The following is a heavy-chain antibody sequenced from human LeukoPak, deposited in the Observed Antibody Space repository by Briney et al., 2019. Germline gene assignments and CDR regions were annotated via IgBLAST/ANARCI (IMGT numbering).Heavy chain of an antibody. CDR3: AKAVTDSYYYYMDV. CDR1: GFTFSSYG. D-gene: IGHD4-23*01. CDR2: IRYDGSNK. J-gene: IGHJ6*03. Sequence: GGSLRLSCAASGFTFSSYGMHWVRQAPGKGLEWVAFIRYDGSNKYYADSVKGRFTISRDNSKNTLYLQMNSLRAEDTAVYYCAKAVTDSYYYYMDVWGKGTTVTVSS. V-gene: IGHV3-30*02.